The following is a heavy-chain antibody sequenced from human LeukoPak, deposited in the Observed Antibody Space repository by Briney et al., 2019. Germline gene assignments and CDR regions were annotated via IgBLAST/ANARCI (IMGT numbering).Heavy chain of an antibody. V-gene: IGHV4-31*03. Sequence: SETLSLTCTVSGGSISSGGYYWSWIRQHPGKGLEWIGYIYYSGGTYYNPSLKSRVTISVDTSKNQFSLKLSSVTAADTAVYYCARGPADPEDYWGQGTLVTVSS. CDR3: ARGPADPEDY. CDR2: IYYSGGT. D-gene: IGHD1-14*01. CDR1: GGSISSGGYY. J-gene: IGHJ4*02.